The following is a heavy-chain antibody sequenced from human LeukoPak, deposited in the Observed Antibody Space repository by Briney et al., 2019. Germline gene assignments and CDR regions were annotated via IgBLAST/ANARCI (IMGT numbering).Heavy chain of an antibody. D-gene: IGHD3-10*01. J-gene: IGHJ6*03. V-gene: IGHV4-39*01. CDR1: GDSVSNVSYY. CDR3: ASLVRGGSFYYYMDV. CDR2: VYYSGST. Sequence: SETLSLTCTVSGDSVSNVSYYWAWIRQPPGKGLEWIANVYYSGSTYYNPSLKSRVAFSVDTSKNQFSLTLRSVTAADAGVYFCASLVRGGSFYYYMDVWGRGTSVTVSS.